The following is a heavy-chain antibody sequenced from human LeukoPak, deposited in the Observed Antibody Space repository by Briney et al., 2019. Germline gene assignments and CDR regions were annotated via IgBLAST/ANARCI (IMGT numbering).Heavy chain of an antibody. V-gene: IGHV4-59*01. CDR1: GVSISSYY. CDR3: ARVARWLQLFDY. CDR2: IYYSGST. J-gene: IGHJ4*02. Sequence: SETLSLTCTVSGVSISSYYWSWIRQPPGKGLEWIGYIYYSGSTNYNPSLKSRVTISVDTSKNQFSLKLSSVTAADTAVYYCARVARWLQLFDYWGQGTLVTVSS. D-gene: IGHD5-24*01.